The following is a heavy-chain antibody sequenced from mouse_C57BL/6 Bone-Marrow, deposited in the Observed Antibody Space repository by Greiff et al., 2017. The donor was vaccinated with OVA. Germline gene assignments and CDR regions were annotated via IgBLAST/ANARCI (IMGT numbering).Heavy chain of an antibody. J-gene: IGHJ4*01. V-gene: IGHV5-4*01. CDR1: GFTFSSYA. CDR3: ARDYYGSSPDYYAMDY. Sequence: EVKLQESGGGLVKPGGSLKLSCAASGFTFSSYAMSWVRQTPEKRLEWVATISDGGSYTYYPDNVKGRFTISRDNAKNNLYLQMSHLKSEDTAMYYCARDYYGSSPDYYAMDYWGQGTSVTVSS. CDR2: ISDGGSYT. D-gene: IGHD1-1*01.